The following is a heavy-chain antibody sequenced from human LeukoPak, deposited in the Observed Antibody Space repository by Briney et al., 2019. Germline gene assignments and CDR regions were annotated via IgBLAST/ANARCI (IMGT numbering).Heavy chain of an antibody. D-gene: IGHD3-9*01. Sequence: SETLSLTCTVSGDSISSFYWSWIRQSAGKGLEWIGRVYVSGTTTYNPSLQSRVSMSVDKSKNRVSLKLSSVTAADTAVYYCARGDGNFHFWGKGTLVIVSS. V-gene: IGHV4-4*07. CDR3: ARGDGNFHF. CDR1: GDSISSFY. CDR2: VYVSGTT. J-gene: IGHJ1*01.